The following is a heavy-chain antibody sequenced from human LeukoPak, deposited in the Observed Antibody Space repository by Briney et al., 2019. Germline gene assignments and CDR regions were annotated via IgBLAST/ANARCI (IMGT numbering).Heavy chain of an antibody. CDR1: GFTFSSYG. Sequence: PGRSLRLSCAASGFTFSSYGMHWVRQAPGKGLEWVAVISLDGSNKYCSDSVKGRFTISRDNSKNTLYLQMNSLRAEDTAVYYRAKDPIPGRIAAAGTGWFDYWGQGTLVTVSS. CDR2: ISLDGSNK. J-gene: IGHJ5*01. D-gene: IGHD6-13*01. CDR3: AKDPIPGRIAAAGTGWFDY. V-gene: IGHV3-30*18.